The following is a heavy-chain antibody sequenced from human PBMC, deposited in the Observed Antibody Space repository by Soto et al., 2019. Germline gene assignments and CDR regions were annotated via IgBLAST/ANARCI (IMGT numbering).Heavy chain of an antibody. CDR2: INHSGST. J-gene: IGHJ6*02. V-gene: IGHV4-34*01. CDR1: GGSFSGYY. D-gene: IGHD2-2*01. CDR3: ARGSAGGVVPAATTSWGMDV. Sequence: KTSETLSLTCAVYGGSFSGYYWSWIRQPPGKGLEWIGEINHSGSTNYNPSLKSRVTISVDTSKNQFSLKLSSVTAADTAVYYCARGSAGGVVPAATTSWGMDVWGQGTTVTVSS.